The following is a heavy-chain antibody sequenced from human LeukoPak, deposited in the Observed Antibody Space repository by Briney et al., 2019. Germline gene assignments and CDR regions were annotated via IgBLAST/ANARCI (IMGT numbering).Heavy chain of an antibody. V-gene: IGHV3-30-3*01. CDR3: ARGLYCGGDCYTPSGSDAFDI. J-gene: IGHJ3*02. CDR1: GFTFSSYA. CDR2: ISYDGSNK. Sequence: GGSLRLSCAASGFTFSSYAMHWVRQAPGKGLERVAVISYDGSNKYYADSVKGRFTISRDNSKNTLYLQMNSLRAEDTAVYYCARGLYCGGDCYTPSGSDAFDIWGQGTMVTVSS. D-gene: IGHD2-21*02.